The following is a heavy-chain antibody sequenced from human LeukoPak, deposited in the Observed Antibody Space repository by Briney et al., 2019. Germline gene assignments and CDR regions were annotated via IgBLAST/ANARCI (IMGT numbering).Heavy chain of an antibody. V-gene: IGHV1-2*02. CDR1: GYTFTGYY. J-gene: IGHJ4*02. Sequence: GASVKVSCKASGYTFTGYYMHWVRQAPGQGLEWMGWINFNSGGTNYAQTFQGRVTMTRDTSISTAYMELSRLRSDDTALYYCARDKDWNSLGYWGQGTLVTVSS. D-gene: IGHD1-7*01. CDR3: ARDKDWNSLGY. CDR2: INFNSGGT.